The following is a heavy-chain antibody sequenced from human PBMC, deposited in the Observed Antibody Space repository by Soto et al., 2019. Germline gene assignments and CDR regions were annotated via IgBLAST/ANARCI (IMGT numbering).Heavy chain of an antibody. V-gene: IGHV3-15*07. D-gene: IGHD2-15*01. J-gene: IGHJ3*02. CDR2: IRNKGDGGTP. Sequence: GGSLRLSCTASGFTFSHAWMTWVRQAPGKGLEWVGRIRNKGDGGTPDYTAPVKGRFSISRDDSKNTLYLQMKSLKTEDTSVFYCTIDFCSRCSGGSCSDAFDIWGRGTMVPGSS. CDR1: GFTFSHAW. CDR3: TIDFCSRCSGGSCSDAFDI.